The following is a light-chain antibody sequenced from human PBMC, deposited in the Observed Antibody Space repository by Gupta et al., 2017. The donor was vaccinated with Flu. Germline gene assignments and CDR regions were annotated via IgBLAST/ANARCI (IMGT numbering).Light chain of an antibody. CDR1: NIGRKS. J-gene: IGLJ3*02. CDR3: QVWYRGFNQVL. CDR2: NDS. Sequence: SNVLTQPPSASVDTGKTAKITCGGNNIGRKSVHWYRHKLGQAPELVVSNDSDRPSGIPDRISGSNSWNTTTLTIRRVEAGDDADYYCQVWYRGFNQVLFGGGTKLTVL. V-gene: IGLV3-21*03.